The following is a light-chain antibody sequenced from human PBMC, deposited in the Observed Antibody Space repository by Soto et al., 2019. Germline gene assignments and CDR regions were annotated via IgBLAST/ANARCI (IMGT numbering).Light chain of an antibody. V-gene: IGKV3D-20*01. Sequence: DIVLTQSPATLSLSPGERATLYCGASQRVSGGFLAWYQQKPGLAPRLILYDTSFRATGIPDRFSGSGSGTDFTLTISRLDPEHSAVYYCQQYGSSPSFGQGTKVDIK. CDR1: QRVSGGF. J-gene: IGKJ1*01. CDR3: QQYGSSPS. CDR2: DTS.